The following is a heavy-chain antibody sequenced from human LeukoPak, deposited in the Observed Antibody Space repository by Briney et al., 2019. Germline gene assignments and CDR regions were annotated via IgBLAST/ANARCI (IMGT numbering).Heavy chain of an antibody. CDR3: ARDRSYSSGWYVEDY. V-gene: IGHV3-30*03. Sequence: GGSLRLSCAGSGFTFSTYGMHWVRQAPGKGLEWVAVISYDGSNKYYGDSVKGRFTISRDNSKNTLYLQMNSLRAEDTAVYYCARDRSYSSGWYVEDYWGQGTLVTVSS. J-gene: IGHJ4*02. CDR2: ISYDGSNK. D-gene: IGHD6-19*01. CDR1: GFTFSTYG.